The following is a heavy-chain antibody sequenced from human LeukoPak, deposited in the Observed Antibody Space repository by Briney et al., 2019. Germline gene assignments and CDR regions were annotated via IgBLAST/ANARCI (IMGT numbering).Heavy chain of an antibody. CDR2: VSGSGGST. V-gene: IGHV3-23*01. CDR1: GFTFSSYA. D-gene: IGHD2-2*01. J-gene: IGHJ4*02. CDR3: AKDRTEGYCSSTSCFSNLYYFDY. Sequence: GGSLRLSCAASGFTFSSYAMSWVCQAPGKGLEWVSAVSGSGGSTYYADSVKGRFTISRDNSKNTLYLQMNSLRAEDTAVYYCAKDRTEGYCSSTSCFSNLYYFDYWGQGTLVTVSS.